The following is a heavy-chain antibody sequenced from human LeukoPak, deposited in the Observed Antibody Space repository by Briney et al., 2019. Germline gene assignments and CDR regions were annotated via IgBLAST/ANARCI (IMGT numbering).Heavy chain of an antibody. D-gene: IGHD6-13*01. CDR2: ISGSGGTT. CDR1: GLTFSSYA. V-gene: IGHV3-23*01. J-gene: IGHJ4*02. Sequence: GGSLRLSCAASGLTFSSYAMGWVRQAPGKGLEWVSGISGSGGTTYYADSVKGRFTISRDNSKNTLFLQMNSLRAEDTAVYYCARGGYSSSWYHFDYWGQGTLVTVSS. CDR3: ARGGYSSSWYHFDY.